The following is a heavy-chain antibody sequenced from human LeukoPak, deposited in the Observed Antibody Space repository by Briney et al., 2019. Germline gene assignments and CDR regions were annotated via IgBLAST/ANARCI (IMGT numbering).Heavy chain of an antibody. CDR3: ARRGRIEGATSYYYYGMDV. CDR2: IYYSGST. V-gene: IGHV4-59*12. CDR1: GGSISSYY. D-gene: IGHD1-26*01. Sequence: SETLSLTCTVSGGSISSYYWSWIRQPPGKGLEWIGYIYYSGSTNYNPSLKSRVTISVDTSKNQFSLKLSSVTAADTAVYYCARRGRIEGATSYYYYGMDVWGQGTTVTVSS. J-gene: IGHJ6*02.